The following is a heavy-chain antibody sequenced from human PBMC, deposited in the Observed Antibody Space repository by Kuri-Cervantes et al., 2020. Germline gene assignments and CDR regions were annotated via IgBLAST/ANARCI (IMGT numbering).Heavy chain of an antibody. V-gene: IGHV1-8*01. CDR1: GYTFTSYD. J-gene: IGHJ6*02. Sequence: ASVKVSCKASGYTFTSYDINWVRQATGQGLEWMGWMNPNSGNTGYAQKFQGRVTMTRNTSISTAYMELSSLRSGDTAVYYCARGLPKPIYYGMDVWGQGTTVTVSS. CDR3: ARGLPKPIYYGMDV. CDR2: MNPNSGNT.